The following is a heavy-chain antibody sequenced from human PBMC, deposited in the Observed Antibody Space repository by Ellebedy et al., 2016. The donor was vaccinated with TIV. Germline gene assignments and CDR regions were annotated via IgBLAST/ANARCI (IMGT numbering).Heavy chain of an antibody. D-gene: IGHD3-3*01. V-gene: IGHV3-21*04. CDR3: ARAIGGDPYYYYGMDV. J-gene: IGHJ6*02. CDR1: GFTFSSYS. CDR2: ISSSSSYI. Sequence: GESLKISXAASGFTFSSYSMNWVRQAPGKGLEWVSSISSSSSYIYYADSVKGRFTISRDNAKNSLYLQMNSLRSEDTAVYYCARAIGGDPYYYYGMDVWGQGTTVTVSS.